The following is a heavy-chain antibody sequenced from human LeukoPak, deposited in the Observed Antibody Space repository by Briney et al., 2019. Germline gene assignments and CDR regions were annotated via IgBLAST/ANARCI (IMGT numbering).Heavy chain of an antibody. CDR1: GGSFSGYY. CDR2: INHSGST. Sequence: PSETLSLTCAVYGGSFSGYYWSWIRQPPGKGLEWIGEINHSGSTNYNPSLKSRVTISVDTPKNQFSLKLSSVTAADTAVYYCASLGGIAAAGTPRYGMDVWGKGTTVTVSS. J-gene: IGHJ6*04. D-gene: IGHD6-13*01. CDR3: ASLGGIAAAGTPRYGMDV. V-gene: IGHV4-34*01.